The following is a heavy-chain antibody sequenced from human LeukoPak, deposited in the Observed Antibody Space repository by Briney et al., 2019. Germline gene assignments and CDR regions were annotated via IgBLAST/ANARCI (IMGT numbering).Heavy chain of an antibody. J-gene: IGHJ4*02. CDR1: GGSISSSSYY. V-gene: IGHV4-39*07. Sequence: SETLSLTCTVSGGSISSSSYYWGWIRQPPGKGLEWIGSIYYSGSTYYNPSLKSRVTISVDTSKNQFSLKLSSVTAADTAVYYCARAWYDSSGYYYTFDYWGQGTLVTVSS. D-gene: IGHD3-22*01. CDR2: IYYSGST. CDR3: ARAWYDSSGYYYTFDY.